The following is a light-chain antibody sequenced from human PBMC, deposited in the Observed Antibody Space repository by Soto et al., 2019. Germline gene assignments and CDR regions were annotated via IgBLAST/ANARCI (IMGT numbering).Light chain of an antibody. V-gene: IGKV3-15*01. CDR1: QGVGST. CDR3: QQYNNWPPFT. J-gene: IGKJ3*01. Sequence: ELVLTQSPATLSVSPGERATLSCRASQGVGSTLAWYQQEPGQAPRLLIYDASTRATGIPARFSGDGSGTEFTLPISSLQSDDFAVYHCQQYNNWPPFTFGPGTKVDIK. CDR2: DAS.